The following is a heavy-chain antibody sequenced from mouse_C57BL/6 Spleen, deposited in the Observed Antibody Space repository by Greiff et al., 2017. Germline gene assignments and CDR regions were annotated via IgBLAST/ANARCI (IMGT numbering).Heavy chain of an antibody. V-gene: IGHV1-15*01. D-gene: IGHD1-1*01. CDR2: IDPETGGT. J-gene: IGHJ2*01. CDR1: GYTFTDYE. CDR3: TREYYGSNY. Sequence: VQLQQSGAELVRPGASVTLSCKASGYTFTDYEMHWVKQTPVHGLEWIGAIDPETGGTAYNQKFKGKAILTADKSSSTAYMELRSLTSEDSAVYYCTREYYGSNYWGQGTTLTVSS.